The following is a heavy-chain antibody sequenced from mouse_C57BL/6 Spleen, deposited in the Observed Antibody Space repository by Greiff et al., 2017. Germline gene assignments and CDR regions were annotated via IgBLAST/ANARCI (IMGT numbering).Heavy chain of an antibody. Sequence: VQLQQSGPELVKPGASVKISCKASGYTFTDYYINWVKQRPGQGLEWSGWIYPGSGNTKYNEKFKGKATLTVDTSSSTAYMQLSSLTSEDSAVYFCARGGLAAWFAYWGQGTLVTVSA. CDR1: GYTFTDYY. CDR3: ARGGLAAWFAY. J-gene: IGHJ3*01. D-gene: IGHD3-3*01. CDR2: IYPGSGNT. V-gene: IGHV1-84*01.